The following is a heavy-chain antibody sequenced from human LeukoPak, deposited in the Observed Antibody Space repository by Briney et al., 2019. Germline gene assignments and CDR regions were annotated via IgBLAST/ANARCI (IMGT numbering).Heavy chain of an antibody. J-gene: IGHJ4*02. V-gene: IGHV4-34*01. CDR1: GGSSSGYY. Sequence: PSETLSLTCAVYGGSSSGYYWSWIRQPPGKGLEWIGEINHSGSTNYNPSLKSRVTISVHTSKNQFSLKLSSVTAADTAVYYCARAGSYSWIQLWLTHPFDYWGQGTLVTVSS. CDR3: ARAGSYSWIQLWLTHPFDY. D-gene: IGHD5-18*01. CDR2: INHSGST.